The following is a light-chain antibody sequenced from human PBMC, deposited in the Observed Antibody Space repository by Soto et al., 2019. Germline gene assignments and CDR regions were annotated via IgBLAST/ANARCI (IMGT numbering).Light chain of an antibody. J-gene: IGKJ1*01. CDR1: QGISSY. Sequence: AIRMTQSPSSFSASTGDRVTITCRASQGISSYLAWYQQKPGKAPKLLIYAASTLQSGVPSRFSGSGSGTDFTLTINNLQPDDLATYICQQYKSYSTFGRGTKVDI. CDR3: QQYKSYST. CDR2: AAS. V-gene: IGKV1-8*01.